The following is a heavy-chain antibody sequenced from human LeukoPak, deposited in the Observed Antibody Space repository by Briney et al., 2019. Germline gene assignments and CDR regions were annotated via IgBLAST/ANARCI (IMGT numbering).Heavy chain of an antibody. CDR1: GGSISSGGYY. CDR2: IYYSGST. J-gene: IGHJ3*02. CDR3: ARDGQAPGTDAFDI. Sequence: SQTLSLTCTVSGGSISSGGYYWSWIRQLPGKGLEWIGYIYYSGSTYYNPSLKSRITISVGTSKNQFSLKLSSVTAADTAVYYCARDGQAPGTDAFDIWGQGTIVTVSS. V-gene: IGHV4-31*03.